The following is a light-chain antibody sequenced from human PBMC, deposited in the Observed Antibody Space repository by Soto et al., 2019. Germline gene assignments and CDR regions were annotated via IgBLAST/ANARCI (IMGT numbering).Light chain of an antibody. Sequence: GLTQSPGTLSLSRGERATLSCRASERIYSAYLGWYQQKPGQAPRLLIFDASSRATGIPDRFSGSGSGTDFTLSISRLEPEDFAVYYCQQYGTSPRTFGQGTKVDIK. CDR1: ERIYSAY. CDR2: DAS. J-gene: IGKJ1*01. V-gene: IGKV3-20*01. CDR3: QQYGTSPRT.